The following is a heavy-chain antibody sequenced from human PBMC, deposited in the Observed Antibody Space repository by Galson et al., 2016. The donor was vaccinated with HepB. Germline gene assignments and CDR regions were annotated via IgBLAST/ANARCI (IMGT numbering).Heavy chain of an antibody. D-gene: IGHD1-1*01. Sequence: SLRLSCAASGFTFGDYYMGWIRQAPGKGLEWVSHISPSSAFSEYEDSVKGRVSISRDNPNNSLSRQMDRLRAEDTAVYFCARGGTRGILDWYFDLWGRGTLVTVSS. CDR1: GFTFGDYY. CDR2: ISPSSAFS. CDR3: ARGGTRGILDWYFDL. V-gene: IGHV3-11*06. J-gene: IGHJ2*01.